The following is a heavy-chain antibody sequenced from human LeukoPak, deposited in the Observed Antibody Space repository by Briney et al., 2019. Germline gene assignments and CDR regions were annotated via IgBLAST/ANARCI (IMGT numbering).Heavy chain of an antibody. D-gene: IGHD3-10*01. CDR1: GYTFTNYG. V-gene: IGHV1-18*01. J-gene: IGHJ4*02. CDR2: ITPYDCNT. Sequence: GAAVTVSYKDSGYTFTNYGIRWVGQAPGQGVEGVGWITPYDCNTNYPPHLQGRVTMTTDPSPSPAYMELRSLRSDDTAVYYCARCRSCVGYGSGEFYYWGQGTLVTGSS. CDR3: ARCRSCVGYGSGEFYY.